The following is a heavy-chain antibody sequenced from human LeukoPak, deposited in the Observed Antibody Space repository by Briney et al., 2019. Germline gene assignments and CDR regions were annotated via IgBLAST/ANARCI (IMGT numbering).Heavy chain of an antibody. CDR3: ARGGTPGSSDAFDM. CDR1: GFTFSNYG. CDR2: IWYDGSNE. V-gene: IGHV3-33*01. D-gene: IGHD3-16*01. Sequence: PGGSLRLSCAASGFTFSNYGMHWVRQAPGKGLEWVALIWYDGSNEDHADSVKGRFTISRDNSKNTLYLQMNSLRAEDTALYYCARGGTPGSSDAFDMWGQGTRVTVSS. J-gene: IGHJ3*02.